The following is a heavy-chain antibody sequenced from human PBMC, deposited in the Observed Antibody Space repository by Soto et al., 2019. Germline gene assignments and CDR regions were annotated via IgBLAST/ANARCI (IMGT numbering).Heavy chain of an antibody. CDR3: ARYSSSWYHFDY. CDR2: IIPIFATA. Sequence: QVQLVQSGAEVKKPGSSVKVSCKASGGTFSSYAISWVRQAPGQGLEWMGGIIPIFATANYAQKFQGRVTITADESTSTAYRELSSLRSEDTAVYDCARYSSSWYHFDYWGQGTLVTVSS. V-gene: IGHV1-69*01. D-gene: IGHD6-13*01. CDR1: GGTFSSYA. J-gene: IGHJ4*02.